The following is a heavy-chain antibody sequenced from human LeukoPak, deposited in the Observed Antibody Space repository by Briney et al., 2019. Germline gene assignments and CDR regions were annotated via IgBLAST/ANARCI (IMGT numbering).Heavy chain of an antibody. Sequence: SVKVSCKASGGTFSSYAISWVRQAPGQGLEWMGGIIPIFGTANYAQKLQGRVTITADESTSTAYMELSSLRSEDTAVYYCARCYYDSSGYYYFDYWGQGTLVTVSS. V-gene: IGHV1-69*13. J-gene: IGHJ4*02. CDR1: GGTFSSYA. D-gene: IGHD3-22*01. CDR3: ARCYYDSSGYYYFDY. CDR2: IIPIFGTA.